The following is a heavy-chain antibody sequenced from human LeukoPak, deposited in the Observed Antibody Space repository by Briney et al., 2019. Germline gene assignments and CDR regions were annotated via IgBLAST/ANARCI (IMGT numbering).Heavy chain of an antibody. CDR1: GFTFSSYA. Sequence: GGSLRLSCSASGFTFSSYAMHWVRQAPGKGLEYVSGINSDDDSTSYADSLKDRFTIFRDNSKNTLYLQMSSLKTEDTAVYYCVKDRGGITRDFDYWGQGTLVTASS. CDR3: VKDRGGITRDFDY. J-gene: IGHJ4*02. V-gene: IGHV3-64D*06. CDR2: INSDDDST. D-gene: IGHD1/OR15-1a*01.